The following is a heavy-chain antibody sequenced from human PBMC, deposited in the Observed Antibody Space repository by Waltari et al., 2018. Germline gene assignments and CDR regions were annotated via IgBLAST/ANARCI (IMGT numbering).Heavy chain of an antibody. J-gene: IGHJ5*02. D-gene: IGHD2-15*01. CDR3: ARGRTDCSGGSCYSPGDRGNWFDP. CDR2: INHSGST. CDR1: GGSFSGYY. V-gene: IGHV4-34*01. Sequence: QVQLQQWGAGLLKPSETLSLTCAVYGGSFSGYYWSWIRQPPGKGLEWIGEINHSGSTTSNPPLKSRVTISVDTSKNRFSRKLSSVTAADTAVYYCARGRTDCSGGSCYSPGDRGNWFDPWGQGTLVTVSS.